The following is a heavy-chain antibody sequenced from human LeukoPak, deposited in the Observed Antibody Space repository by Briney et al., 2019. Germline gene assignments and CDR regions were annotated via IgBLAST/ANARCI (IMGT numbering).Heavy chain of an antibody. J-gene: IGHJ1*01. V-gene: IGHV1-69*01. Sequence: SVKVSFKASGGTFSSYAISWVRQAPGQGLEWMGGIIPIFGTANYAQKFQGRVTITADESTSTAYMELSSLRSEDTAVYYCATCQGPYYDSSGYPSGGYFQHWGQGTLVTVSS. D-gene: IGHD3-22*01. CDR3: ATCQGPYYDSSGYPSGGYFQH. CDR2: IIPIFGTA. CDR1: GGTFSSYA.